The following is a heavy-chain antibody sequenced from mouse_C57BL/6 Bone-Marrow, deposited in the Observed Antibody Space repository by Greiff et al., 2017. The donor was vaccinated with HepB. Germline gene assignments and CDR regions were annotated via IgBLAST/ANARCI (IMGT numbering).Heavy chain of an antibody. V-gene: IGHV7-3*01. CDR3: ARSYGSSGDFDV. CDR1: GFTFTDYY. J-gene: IGHJ1*03. CDR2: IRNKANGYTT. D-gene: IGHD1-1*01. Sequence: DVMLVESGGGLVQPGGSLSLSCAASGFTFTDYYMSWVRQPPGKALEWLGFIRNKANGYTTEYSASVKGRFTISRDNSQSILYLQMNALRAEDSATYYCARSYGSSGDFDVWGTGTTVTVSS.